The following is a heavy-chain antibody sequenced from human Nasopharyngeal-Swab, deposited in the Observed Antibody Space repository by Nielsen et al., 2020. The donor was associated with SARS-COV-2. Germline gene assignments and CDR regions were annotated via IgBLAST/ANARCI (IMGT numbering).Heavy chain of an antibody. D-gene: IGHD3-3*01. V-gene: IGHV3-23*01. J-gene: IGHJ5*02. CDR3: AKDRDYDSWSGFPVRLDP. CDR1: GFIFSIYA. CDR2: ISGSGGST. Sequence: GGFLRLYCEASGFIFSIYAVTWVRQAPGKGLEWVSGISGSGGSTYYADSVKGRYTIFRDNSKNTLYLQMNSLRAEDTAVYFRAKDRDYDSWSGFPVRLDPWGQGTLVTVSS.